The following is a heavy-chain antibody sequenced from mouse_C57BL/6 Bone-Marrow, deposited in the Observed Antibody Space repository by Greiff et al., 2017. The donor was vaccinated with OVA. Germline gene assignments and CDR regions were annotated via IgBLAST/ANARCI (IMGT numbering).Heavy chain of an antibody. CDR3: ALHWYCDV. V-gene: IGHV1-64*01. CDR2: IHPNSGST. Sequence: VKLMESGAELVKPGASVKLSCKASGYTFTSYWMHWVKQRPGQGLEWIGMIHPNSGSTNYNEKFKSKATLTVDKSSSTAYMQLSSLTSEDSAVYDGALHWYCDVWGTGTTVTVSS. D-gene: IGHD2-10*01. CDR1: GYTFTSYW. J-gene: IGHJ1*03.